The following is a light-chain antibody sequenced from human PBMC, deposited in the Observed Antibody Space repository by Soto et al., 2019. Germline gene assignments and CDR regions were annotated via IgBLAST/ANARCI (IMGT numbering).Light chain of an antibody. Sequence: DVVLTQSPDSLAVSLGERATINCKSSQSVLYSSNNMNYLTWYQQKPGQPPKLLIYWASTRESGVPDRFSGSGSGTDFTLTISGLQAEDVAVYYCQQSYNIPLTFGGGTKVDIK. CDR2: WAS. CDR3: QQSYNIPLT. J-gene: IGKJ4*01. V-gene: IGKV4-1*01. CDR1: QSVLYSSNNMNY.